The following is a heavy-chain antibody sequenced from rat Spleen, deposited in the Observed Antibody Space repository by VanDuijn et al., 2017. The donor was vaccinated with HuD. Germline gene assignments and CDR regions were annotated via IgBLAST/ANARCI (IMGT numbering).Heavy chain of an antibody. CDR1: GFTFSDYG. J-gene: IGHJ2*01. D-gene: IGHD1-7*01. V-gene: IGHV5-29*01. CDR2: IAFDGIGT. CDR3: ATQASTGTGGYYFDY. Sequence: EVQLVESGGGLVQPGKSMKLSCVASGFTFSDYGMAWVLQAPTKGLEWVATIAFDGIGTYYRDSVKGRFTISRDNAKSTLYLQMDSLRSEDTATYYCATQASTGTGGYYFDYWGQGVMVTVSS.